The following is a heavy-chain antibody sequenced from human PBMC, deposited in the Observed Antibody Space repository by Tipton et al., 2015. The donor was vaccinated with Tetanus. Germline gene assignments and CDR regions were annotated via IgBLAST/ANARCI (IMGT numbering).Heavy chain of an antibody. D-gene: IGHD3-3*01. V-gene: IGHV3-11*01. CDR1: GFTLSDYY. J-gene: IGHJ4*02. CDR2: ISASGHPI. CDR3: ARDNYDPKDFSDY. Sequence: GSLRLSCAASGFTLSDYYMSWIRQAPGKGLEWLSYISASGHPIFYTDSVKGRFTISTDNTKNHLYLQMNSLRVEDTGLYFCARDNYDPKDFSDYWGQGTLITVSS.